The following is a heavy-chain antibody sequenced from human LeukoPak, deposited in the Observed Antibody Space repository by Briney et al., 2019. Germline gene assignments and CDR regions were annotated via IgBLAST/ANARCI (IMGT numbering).Heavy chain of an antibody. D-gene: IGHD6-13*01. J-gene: IGHJ4*02. Sequence: GGSLRLSCAASGFTFSSYGMSWVRQAPGKGLEWVSAISGSGGSTYYADSVKGRFTISRDNAKNSLYLQMNSLRAEDTAVYYCARHRGYSSSWGNFDYWGQGTLVTVSS. CDR2: ISGSGGST. CDR3: ARHRGYSSSWGNFDY. CDR1: GFTFSSYG. V-gene: IGHV3-23*01.